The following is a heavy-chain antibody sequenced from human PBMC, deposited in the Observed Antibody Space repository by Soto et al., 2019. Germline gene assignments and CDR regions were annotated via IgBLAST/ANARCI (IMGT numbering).Heavy chain of an antibody. Sequence: PSETLSLTCTVSGASISNDYWSWIRQSAGKGLECIGYISYSGTINYNPSFRSRVSMSLDTSKNHFSLRLTSVAAADTAFYYCARFGAAAAHDDNWGRGVLVTVSS. V-gene: IGHV4-59*01. D-gene: IGHD6-13*01. J-gene: IGHJ4*01. CDR3: ARFGAAAAHDDN. CDR2: ISYSGTI. CDR1: GASISNDY.